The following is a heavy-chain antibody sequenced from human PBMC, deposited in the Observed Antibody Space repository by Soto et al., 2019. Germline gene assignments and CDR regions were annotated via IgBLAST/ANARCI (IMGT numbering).Heavy chain of an antibody. CDR2: IAPLFRTT. V-gene: IGHV1-69*06. Sequence: SVKVSCKTSGGTFSSYAISWVRQAPGQGLEWMGGIAPLFRTTNYAQKFQGRVTITADTSTYTVYMELSGPRSGDTAVYYCARGGYSSTWSNLLDRSGLDVWGQGTTVTVSS. CDR1: GGTFSSYA. J-gene: IGHJ6*02. D-gene: IGHD6-13*01. CDR3: ARGGYSSTWSNLLDRSGLDV.